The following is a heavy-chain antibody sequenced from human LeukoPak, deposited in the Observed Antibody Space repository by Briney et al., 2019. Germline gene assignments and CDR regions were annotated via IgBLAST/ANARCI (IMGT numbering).Heavy chain of an antibody. CDR3: ARDRYYYDSSGPLFFDY. D-gene: IGHD3-22*01. V-gene: IGHV3-48*04. Sequence: GGSLRLSCAVSGFTFNSYSMNWVRQAPGKGLQWLSYISSSSSSTTYYADSVKGRFTISRDDAKNSLYLQMYSLRAEDTAVYYCARDRYYYDSSGPLFFDYWGQGTLVTVSS. CDR1: GFTFNSYS. J-gene: IGHJ4*02. CDR2: ISSSSSSTT.